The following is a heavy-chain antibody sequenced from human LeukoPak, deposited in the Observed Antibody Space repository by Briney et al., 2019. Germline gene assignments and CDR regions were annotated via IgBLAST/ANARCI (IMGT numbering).Heavy chain of an antibody. Sequence: GALRLSCAASGFTFSSYGMHWVRQAPGKGLEWVAFIRYDGSNKYYADSVKGRFTISRDNSKNTLYLQMNSLRAEDTAVYYCAKTPYGSGVLDYFDYWGQGTLVTVSS. J-gene: IGHJ4*02. CDR2: IRYDGSNK. D-gene: IGHD3-10*01. CDR3: AKTPYGSGVLDYFDY. CDR1: GFTFSSYG. V-gene: IGHV3-30*02.